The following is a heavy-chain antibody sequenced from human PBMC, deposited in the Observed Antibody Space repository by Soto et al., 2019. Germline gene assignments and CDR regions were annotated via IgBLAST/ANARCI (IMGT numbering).Heavy chain of an antibody. Sequence: QVQLGQSGAEVKKPGASVKVSCKASGYTFTSYDINWVRQATGQGLEWMGWMNPNSSNTGCAQKFQGRVTMTRNTPIRTAYMELRSLGSEDTAGYYCAREGVRGMDVWCQGTTVTVSS. V-gene: IGHV1-8*01. D-gene: IGHD3-16*01. CDR3: AREGVRGMDV. CDR2: MNPNSSNT. J-gene: IGHJ6*02. CDR1: GYTFTSYD.